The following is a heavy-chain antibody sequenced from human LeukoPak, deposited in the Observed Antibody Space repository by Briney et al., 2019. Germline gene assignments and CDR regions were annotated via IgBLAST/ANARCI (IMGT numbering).Heavy chain of an antibody. D-gene: IGHD3-22*01. CDR3: ARLDSSATKDCYFVL. CDR1: GYTFTSYY. J-gene: IGHJ2*01. Sequence: ASVTVCCKASGYTFTSYYMHWVRQAPGQGLEWMGIINPSGGNTRYAQKFQGRVTMTRDTSTSTVYMEVSSLRSEDTAVYYCARLDSSATKDCYFVLWGRGTLVTVSS. V-gene: IGHV1-46*03. CDR2: INPSGGNT.